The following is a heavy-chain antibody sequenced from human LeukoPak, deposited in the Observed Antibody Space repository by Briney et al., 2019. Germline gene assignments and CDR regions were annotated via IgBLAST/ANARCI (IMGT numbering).Heavy chain of an antibody. Sequence: ASVKVSCKASGYTFTSYGISWVRQAPGQGLEWMGWISAYNGNTDYAQKLQGRVTMTTDTSTSTAYMELRSLRSDDTAVYYCARELGGSYRELNPDYWGQGTLLTVSS. CDR3: ARELGGSYRELNPDY. CDR2: ISAYNGNT. V-gene: IGHV1-18*01. J-gene: IGHJ4*02. D-gene: IGHD1-26*01. CDR1: GYTFTSYG.